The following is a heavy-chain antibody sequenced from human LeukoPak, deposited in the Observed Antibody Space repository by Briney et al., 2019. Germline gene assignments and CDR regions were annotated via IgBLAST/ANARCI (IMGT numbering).Heavy chain of an antibody. CDR3: ARGMMYYDFWSGYYGYYYYGMDV. Sequence: GASVKVSCKASGYTSTSYDINWVRQATGQGLEWMGWMNPNSGNTGYAQKFQGRVTMARNTSISTAYMELSSLRSEDTAVYYCARGMMYYDFWSGYYGYYYYGMDVWGQGTTVTVSS. CDR1: GYTSTSYD. J-gene: IGHJ6*02. V-gene: IGHV1-8*01. CDR2: MNPNSGNT. D-gene: IGHD3-3*01.